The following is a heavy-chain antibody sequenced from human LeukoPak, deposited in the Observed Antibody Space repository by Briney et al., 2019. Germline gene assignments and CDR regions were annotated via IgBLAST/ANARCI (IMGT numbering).Heavy chain of an antibody. J-gene: IGHJ6*02. V-gene: IGHV3-13*01. Sequence: GGSQRLSCAASGFTFSTYDMNWVRQVTGKGLEWVSAIGTVDDTYYLGSVKGRFTISRENAKNVLYLQMSSPRVEDTAVYYCAREIRETVFTRHHYYGIDVWGQGTTVTVSS. CDR3: AREIRETVFTRHHYYGIDV. CDR1: GFTFSTYD. D-gene: IGHD1-1*01. CDR2: IGTVDDT.